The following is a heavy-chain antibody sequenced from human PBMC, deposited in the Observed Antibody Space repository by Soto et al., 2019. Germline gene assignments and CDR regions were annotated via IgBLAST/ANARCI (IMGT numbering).Heavy chain of an antibody. J-gene: IGHJ6*02. V-gene: IGHV3-23*01. CDR3: AKGITDTGGYYYYSMDV. D-gene: IGHD3-16*01. Sequence: VKLLDSGGGLVQTGGSLRLSCAASGFTFSSYAMGWVRQAPGKGLDWVSVISGSGGITYSAVSVKGRFTISRDNSKNILYLQMNGLRAEDTAVYYCAKGITDTGGYYYYSMDVWGQGTAVTVSS. CDR1: GFTFSSYA. CDR2: ISGSGGIT.